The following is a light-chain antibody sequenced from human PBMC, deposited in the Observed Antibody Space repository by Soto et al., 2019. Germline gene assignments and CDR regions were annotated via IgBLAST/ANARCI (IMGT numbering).Light chain of an antibody. CDR3: QHINGYT. CDR1: QGISSY. CDR2: AAS. J-gene: IGKJ2*01. Sequence: QLTQPPSSLSASVGDRVTITCRASQGISSYLAWYQQKPGKAPKLLIYAASTLQSGVPSRFSGSGSGTDFTLTISSLQPEDFATYYCQHINGYTFGQGTKLEIK. V-gene: IGKV1-9*01.